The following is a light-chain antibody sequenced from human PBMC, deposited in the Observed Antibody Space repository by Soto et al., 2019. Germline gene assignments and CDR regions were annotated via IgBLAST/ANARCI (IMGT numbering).Light chain of an antibody. Sequence: QSVLTQPASVSASPGQSITISCTGTSSDVGTYDDVSWYRQHPGKAPGLLIYEVTNRPSGVSNRFSGSKSGDTASLTISGLQAEDEGDYYCSSYTIGSTYVFGSGTKLTVL. CDR3: SSYTIGSTYV. CDR1: SSDVGTYDD. J-gene: IGLJ1*01. V-gene: IGLV2-14*01. CDR2: EVT.